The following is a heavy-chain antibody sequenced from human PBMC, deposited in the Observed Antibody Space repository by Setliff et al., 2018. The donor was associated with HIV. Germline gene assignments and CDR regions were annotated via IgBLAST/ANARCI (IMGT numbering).Heavy chain of an antibody. D-gene: IGHD6-13*01. CDR2: INTNTGNP. CDR1: GYSFINYA. CDR3: ARGVSSSWYLKVGYYFDY. Sequence: ASVKVSCKASGYSFINYAMNWVRQAPGQGLEWMGWINTNTGNPTYAQGFTGRFVFSLDTSVSTASLHIISLKAEDTAVYYCARGVSSSWYLKVGYYFDYWGQGTLVTVSS. J-gene: IGHJ4*02. V-gene: IGHV7-4-1*02.